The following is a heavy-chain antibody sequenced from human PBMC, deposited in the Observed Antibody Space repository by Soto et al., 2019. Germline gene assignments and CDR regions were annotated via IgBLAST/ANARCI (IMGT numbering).Heavy chain of an antibody. V-gene: IGHV3-66*04. CDR1: GFTFSSYT. Sequence: EVQLVESGGGLVNSGGSLRLSCAASGFTFSSYTMNWVRQAPGKGLEWVSVIYNDGTTYYADSVKGRFTLSRDTSKNTLALQMDSLRAEDTAVYYCVRPLPSGRNYGMDVWGQGTTVTVSS. J-gene: IGHJ6*02. CDR2: IYNDGTT. D-gene: IGHD3-10*01. CDR3: VRPLPSGRNYGMDV.